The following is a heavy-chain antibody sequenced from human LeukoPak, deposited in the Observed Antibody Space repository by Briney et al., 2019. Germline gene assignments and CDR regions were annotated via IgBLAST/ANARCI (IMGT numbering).Heavy chain of an antibody. D-gene: IGHD1-26*01. CDR2: INWNGGST. J-gene: IGHJ3*02. V-gene: IGHV3-20*04. CDR3: ARPIVGATSDAFDI. Sequence: GGSLRLSCAASGFTFDDYGTSWVRQAPGKGLEWVSGINWNGGSTGYADSVKGRFTISRDNAKNSLYLQMNSLRAEDTALYYCARPIVGATSDAFDIWGQGTMVTVSS. CDR1: GFTFDDYG.